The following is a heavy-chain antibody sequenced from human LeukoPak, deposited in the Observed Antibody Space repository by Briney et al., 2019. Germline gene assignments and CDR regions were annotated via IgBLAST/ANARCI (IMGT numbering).Heavy chain of an antibody. Sequence: GWPQRFXCAASGCILGDYAMHLVRQAPGKRLELVSLISGDGGSTYYADSVKGRFTISRDNSKDSLYLQMNSLRTEDTALYYCAKDIGGGSSSILWGQGTLVTVSS. CDR1: GCILGDYA. CDR3: AKDIGGGSSSIL. J-gene: IGHJ4*02. V-gene: IGHV3-43*02. CDR2: ISGDGGST. D-gene: IGHD6-6*01.